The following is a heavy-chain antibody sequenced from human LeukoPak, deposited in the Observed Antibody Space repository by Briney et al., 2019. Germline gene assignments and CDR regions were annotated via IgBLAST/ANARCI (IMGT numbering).Heavy chain of an antibody. CDR3: ARGVVIAPQTFGY. CDR2: IYYSGST. CDR1: GGSISSSSYY. D-gene: IGHD2-21*01. V-gene: IGHV4-39*07. Sequence: SETLSLTCTVSGGSISSSSYYWGWIRQPPGKGLEWIGSIYYSGSTYYNPSLKSRVTISVDTSKNQFSLKLSSVTAADTAVYYCARGVVIAPQTFGYWGQGTLVTVSS. J-gene: IGHJ4*02.